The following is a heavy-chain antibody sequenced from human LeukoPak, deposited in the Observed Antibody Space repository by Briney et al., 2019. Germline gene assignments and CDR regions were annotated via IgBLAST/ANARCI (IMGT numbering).Heavy chain of an antibody. CDR3: ARENYYGGNSGYYYYGMDV. Sequence: SETLSLTCTVSGGSISSYYWSWIRQPPGKGLEWIGYIYYSGSTNYNPSLKSRVTISVDTSKNQFSLKLSSVTAADTAVYYCARENYYGGNSGYYYYGMDVWGQGTTITVSS. CDR2: IYYSGST. D-gene: IGHD4-23*01. J-gene: IGHJ6*02. CDR1: GGSISSYY. V-gene: IGHV4-59*01.